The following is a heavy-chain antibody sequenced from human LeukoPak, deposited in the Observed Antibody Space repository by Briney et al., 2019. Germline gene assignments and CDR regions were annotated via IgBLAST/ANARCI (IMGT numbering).Heavy chain of an antibody. CDR1: GFTFSNYA. CDR2: ISGSGDNT. D-gene: IGHD5-12*01. Sequence: GGSLRLSCAASGFTFSNYAMSWVRQAPGKGLEWVSIISGSGDNTHYADSVKGRFTISRDNSKNTLYLQMKTLRAEDTATYYCARRGWLINFDYWGQGTLVTVSS. CDR3: ARRGWLINFDY. V-gene: IGHV3-23*01. J-gene: IGHJ4*02.